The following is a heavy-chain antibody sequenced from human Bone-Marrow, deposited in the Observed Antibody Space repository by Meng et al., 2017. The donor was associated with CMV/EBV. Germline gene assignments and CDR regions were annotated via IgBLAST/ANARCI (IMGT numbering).Heavy chain of an antibody. CDR1: GFTFSSYW. CDR2: IKQDGSEK. J-gene: IGHJ6*04. Sequence: GESLKISCAASGFTFSSYWMSWVRQAPGKGLEWVANIKQDGSEKYYVDSVKGRFTISRDNAKNSLYLQMNSLRVEDTAVYYCAREVSYYDLRSAEKKYYFHYGMDVWGEGTTVTVSS. CDR3: AREVSYYDLRSAEKKYYFHYGMDV. D-gene: IGHD3-3*01. V-gene: IGHV3-7*01.